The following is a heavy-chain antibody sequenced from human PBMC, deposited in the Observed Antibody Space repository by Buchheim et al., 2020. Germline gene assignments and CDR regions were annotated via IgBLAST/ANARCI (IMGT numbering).Heavy chain of an antibody. CDR1: GFTFSTST. D-gene: IGHD4/OR15-4a*01. CDR2: ISANSRTI. J-gene: IGHJ4*02. Sequence: EVKLVESGGGLVRPGGSLRLSCESSGFTFSTSTMSWVRQTPAKGLEWVSYISANSRTIYYADSVRGRFTVSRDNARNSMFLDMSSLRDEDSAVYYCATDYNESSGRGDYWGQGTL. V-gene: IGHV3-48*02. CDR3: ATDYNESSGRGDY.